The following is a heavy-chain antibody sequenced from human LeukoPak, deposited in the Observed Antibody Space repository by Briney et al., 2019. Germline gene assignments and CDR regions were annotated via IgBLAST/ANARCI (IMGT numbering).Heavy chain of an antibody. Sequence: PGGSLRLSCAASGFTFSTYSMSWVRQAPGKVLEWVSSISSGSSYIYYADSLKGRITISRDNAKNSLYLQMNSLRAEDTAVYYCARDIAGLSDYWGQGTLVTVSS. J-gene: IGHJ4*02. CDR1: GFTFSTYS. CDR3: ARDIAGLSDY. D-gene: IGHD2-15*01. V-gene: IGHV3-21*01. CDR2: ISSGSSYI.